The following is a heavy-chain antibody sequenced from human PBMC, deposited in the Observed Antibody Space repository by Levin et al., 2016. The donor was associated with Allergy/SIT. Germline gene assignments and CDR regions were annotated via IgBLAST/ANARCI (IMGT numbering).Heavy chain of an antibody. V-gene: IGHV4-4*02. J-gene: IGHJ4*02. D-gene: IGHD3-10*01. CDR1: GGSISSSNW. CDR3: ARVEGGWFGEPGAFDY. Sequence: TLSLTCAVSGGSISSSNWWSWVRQPPGKGLEWIGEIYHSGSTNYNPSLKSRVTISVDKSKNQFSLKLSSVTAADTAVYYCARVEGGWFGEPGAFDYWGQGTLVTVSS. CDR2: IYHSGST.